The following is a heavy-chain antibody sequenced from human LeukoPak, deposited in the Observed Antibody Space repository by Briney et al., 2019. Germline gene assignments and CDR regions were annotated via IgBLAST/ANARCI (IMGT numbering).Heavy chain of an antibody. Sequence: PSETLSLTCTVSGASISSAGYYWSWLRQHPGQGLEWIGYIYYSGSTYYNPSLKSRVTISVDTSKNQFSLKLSSVTAADTAVYYCARDKRVWLLTGGRYYYYGMDVWGQGTTVTVSS. V-gene: IGHV4-31*03. D-gene: IGHD3-16*01. CDR1: GASISSAGYY. J-gene: IGHJ6*02. CDR2: IYYSGST. CDR3: ARDKRVWLLTGGRYYYYGMDV.